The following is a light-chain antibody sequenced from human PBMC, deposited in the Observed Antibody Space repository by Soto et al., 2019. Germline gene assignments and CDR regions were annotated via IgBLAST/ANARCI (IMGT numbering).Light chain of an antibody. CDR2: EVS. CDR1: SRDVGGYDY. J-gene: IGLJ7*01. V-gene: IGLV2-14*01. CDR3: SSYTSNSTCV. Sequence: QSALTQPASVSGSPGQSITISCTGSSRDVGGYDYVSWYQHHPDRAPKLMIYEVSNRPLGVSDRFSASKSGNTASLTISGLQAEDEADYYCSSYTSNSTCVFGTGTQLTVL.